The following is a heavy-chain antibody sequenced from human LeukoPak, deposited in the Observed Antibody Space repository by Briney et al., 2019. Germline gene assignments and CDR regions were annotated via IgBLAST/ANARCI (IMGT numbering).Heavy chain of an antibody. CDR2: INHSGST. V-gene: IGHV4-34*01. CDR3: ARVPFYYDILTGPKKYYFDY. D-gene: IGHD3-9*01. CDR1: GGSFSGYY. J-gene: IGHJ4*02. Sequence: SETLSLTCAVYGGSFSGYYWSWIRQPPGKGLEWIGEINHSGSTNYNPSLKNRVTISVDTSKNQFSLKLSSVTAADTAVYYCARVPFYYDILTGPKKYYFDYWGQGTLVTVSS.